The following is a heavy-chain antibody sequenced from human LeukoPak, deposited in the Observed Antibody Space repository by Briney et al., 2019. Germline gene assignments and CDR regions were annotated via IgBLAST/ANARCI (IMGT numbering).Heavy chain of an antibody. CDR2: INHSGST. CDR3: ARGVRGQQLVYFYYYYMDV. D-gene: IGHD6-13*01. V-gene: IGHV4-34*01. Sequence: RSSETLSLTCAVYGGSFSGYYWSWIRQPPGKGREWIGEINHSGSTNYNPSLKSRVTISVDTSKKQFSLKLSSVTAADTAVYYCARGVRGQQLVYFYYYYMDVWGKGTTVTVSS. CDR1: GGSFSGYY. J-gene: IGHJ6*03.